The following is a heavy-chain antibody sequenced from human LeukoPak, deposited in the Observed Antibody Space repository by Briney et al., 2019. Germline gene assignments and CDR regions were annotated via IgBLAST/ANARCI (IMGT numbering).Heavy chain of an antibody. V-gene: IGHV4-61*01. J-gene: IGHJ4*02. CDR3: ASGRNLFDY. CDR2: MYYSGST. Sequence: SEILSLTCTVSGVSISSDSYYWSWIRQPPGKGLEWIGYMYYSGSTNYNPSLKSRVTISVDTSKNQVSLKLSSVTAADTAVYYCASGRNLFDYWGQGTLVTVSS. D-gene: IGHD1-14*01. CDR1: GVSISSDSYY.